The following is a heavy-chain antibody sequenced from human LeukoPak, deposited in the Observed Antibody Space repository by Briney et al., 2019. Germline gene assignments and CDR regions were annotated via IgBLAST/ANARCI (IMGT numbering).Heavy chain of an antibody. Sequence: GRSLRLSCAASGFTFNSYAIHWVRQAPGKGLEWVAVISYDGSNKYYADSVKGRFTISRDNSKNTLYLQLNSLRPEDTAVYYCAKPLGNYYYYGMDVWGQGTTVTVSS. CDR2: ISYDGSNK. D-gene: IGHD1-14*01. V-gene: IGHV3-30*04. CDR3: AKPLGNYYYYGMDV. CDR1: GFTFNSYA. J-gene: IGHJ6*02.